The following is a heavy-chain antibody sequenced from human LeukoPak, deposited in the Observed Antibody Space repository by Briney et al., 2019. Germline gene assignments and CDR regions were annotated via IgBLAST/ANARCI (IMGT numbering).Heavy chain of an antibody. V-gene: IGHV4-61*02. CDR3: ARGYDEAYYYYMDV. D-gene: IGHD3-3*01. J-gene: IGHJ6*03. CDR2: IYTSGST. CDR1: GGSISSGSYY. Sequence: PSETLSLTCTVSGGSISSGSYYWSWIRQPAGKGLEWIGRIYTSGSTNYNPSLKSRVTISVDTSKNQFSLKLSSVTAADTAVYYCARGYDEAYYYYMDVWGKGTTVTISS.